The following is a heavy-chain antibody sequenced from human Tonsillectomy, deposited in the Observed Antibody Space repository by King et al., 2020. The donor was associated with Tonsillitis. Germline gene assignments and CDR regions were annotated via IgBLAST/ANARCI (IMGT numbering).Heavy chain of an antibody. J-gene: IGHJ3*02. CDR1: GFTFDDYA. V-gene: IGHV3-9*01. CDR3: YSLGMATTNDAFDI. CDR2: ISWNSGSI. Sequence: VQLVESGGSLVQPGRSLRLSCAASGFTFDDYAMHWVRQAPGKGLEWVSGISWNSGSIGYAESVKGRFTISRDNAKNSLYLQMNSLRAEDTALYYCYSLGMATTNDAFDIWGQGTMVTVSS. D-gene: IGHD5-24*01.